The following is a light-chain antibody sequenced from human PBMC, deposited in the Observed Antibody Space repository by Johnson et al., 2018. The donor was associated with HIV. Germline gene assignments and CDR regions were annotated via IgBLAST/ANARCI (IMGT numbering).Light chain of an antibody. Sequence: QSVLTQPPSVSAAPGQMVTISCSGSSSNIGRNYVSLYQQLPGTAPKLLIYQNTWRPSWIPDRFSGSTSGASATLAITGLQTGDEADYYCGTWDNSLRAEVFGTGTKVTVL. V-gene: IGLV1-51*02. CDR2: QNT. J-gene: IGLJ1*01. CDR1: SSNIGRNY. CDR3: GTWDNSLRAEV.